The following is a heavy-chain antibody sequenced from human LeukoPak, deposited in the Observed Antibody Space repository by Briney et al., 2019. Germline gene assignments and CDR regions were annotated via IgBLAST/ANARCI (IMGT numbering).Heavy chain of an antibody. CDR1: GFTFSSYA. J-gene: IGHJ5*02. Sequence: PGGSLRLSYAASGFTFSSYAMSWVRQAPGKRLEWVSAISGSGASTYYADSVKGRFTISRDNSKSTLYLQMNSLRAEDTAVYYCAKSPSLFLNWFDPWGQGTLVTVSS. CDR3: AKSPSLFLNWFDP. V-gene: IGHV3-23*01. CDR2: ISGSGAST. D-gene: IGHD3-22*01.